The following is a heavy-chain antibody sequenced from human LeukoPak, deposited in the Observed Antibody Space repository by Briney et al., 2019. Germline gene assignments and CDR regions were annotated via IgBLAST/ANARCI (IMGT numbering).Heavy chain of an antibody. CDR3: ATDQRSAFDY. D-gene: IGHD1-1*01. V-gene: IGHV3-48*02. Sequence: PGGSLRLSCATSGFSFTDYPMNWVRQAPGKGLEWISNIRTTAEGAKYAYYADSVKGRVTISRDDGKNTLYLHMNSLRDDDTAVYYCATDQRSAFDYWDQGILVTVSS. CDR2: IRTTAEGAKYA. CDR1: GFSFTDYP. J-gene: IGHJ4*02.